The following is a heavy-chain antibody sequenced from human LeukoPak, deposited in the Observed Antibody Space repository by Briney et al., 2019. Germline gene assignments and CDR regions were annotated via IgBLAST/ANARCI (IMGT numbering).Heavy chain of an antibody. V-gene: IGHV4-34*01. CDR2: INHSGST. Sequence: KPSETLSLTCAVYGGSFSGYYWSWIRQPPGKGLEWIGEINHSGSTNYNPSLKSRVTISVDTSKNQFSLKLSSVTAADTAVYYCARGTVSVAVAGEFDYWGQGTLVTVSS. J-gene: IGHJ4*02. D-gene: IGHD6-19*01. CDR1: GGSFSGYY. CDR3: ARGTVSVAVAGEFDY.